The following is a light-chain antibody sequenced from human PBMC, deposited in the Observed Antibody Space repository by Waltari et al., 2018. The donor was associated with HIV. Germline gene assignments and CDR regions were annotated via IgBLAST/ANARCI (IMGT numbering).Light chain of an antibody. CDR2: EVN. V-gene: IGLV2-8*01. CDR3: SSYAGTRYV. CDR1: SSDVAGYNY. J-gene: IGLJ1*01. Sequence: QSALTQPPSASGSPGQSVTISCTGTSSDVAGYNYVSWYQQHPGKAPKLIIYEVNKRPSGFPDRFSGSKSGNTASLTVSGLQAEDEADYYCSSYAGTRYVFGTGTNVTVL.